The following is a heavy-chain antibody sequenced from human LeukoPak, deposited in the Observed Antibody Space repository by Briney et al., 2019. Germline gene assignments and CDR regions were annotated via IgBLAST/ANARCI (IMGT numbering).Heavy chain of an antibody. J-gene: IGHJ6*03. D-gene: IGHD6-13*01. CDR1: GGSISSSSYY. CDR2: IYYSGST. Sequence: SETLSLTCTVSGGSISSSSYYWGWIRQPPGKGLEWIGSIYYSGSTYYNPSLKSRVTISVDTSKNQFSLKLSSVTAADTAVYYCARGGVAAAAARYYYYYYMDVWGKGTTVTISS. V-gene: IGHV4-39*07. CDR3: ARGGVAAAAARYYYYYYMDV.